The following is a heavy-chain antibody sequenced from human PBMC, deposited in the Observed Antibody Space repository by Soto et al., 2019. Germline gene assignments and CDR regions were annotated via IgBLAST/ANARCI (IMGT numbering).Heavy chain of an antibody. V-gene: IGHV4-34*01. CDR3: ARGRQISPSPLFRRTGDYSMDV. J-gene: IGHJ6*02. D-gene: IGHD1-26*01. CDR1: GGSFSGYH. Sequence: SETLSLTCAVYGGSFSGYHWSWIRQPPGKGLEWIGEISQSGSTNYNPSLKSGITISVDTSKKQFSLRLRSVTAADTAVYYCARGRQISPSPLFRRTGDYSMDVWGQGTKVTVSS. CDR2: ISQSGST.